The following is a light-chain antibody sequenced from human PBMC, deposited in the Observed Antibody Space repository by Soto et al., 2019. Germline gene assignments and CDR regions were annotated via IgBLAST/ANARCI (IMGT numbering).Light chain of an antibody. Sequence: EIVLTQSRGSLSLSPGQRATLSCRASQSVDSTFFAWYQKKPGQAPRLLIYGASKRDTGVPDRFSGSGSGTDFTLTISRLEPEDLAVYYCQQYMSSVTFGQGTKVEI. V-gene: IGKV3-20*01. CDR1: QSVDSTF. CDR2: GAS. J-gene: IGKJ1*01. CDR3: QQYMSSVT.